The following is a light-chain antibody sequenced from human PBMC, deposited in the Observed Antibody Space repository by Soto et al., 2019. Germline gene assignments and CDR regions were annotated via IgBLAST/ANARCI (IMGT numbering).Light chain of an antibody. V-gene: IGKV3D-15*01. CDR3: QQYNNWPPIT. J-gene: IGKJ5*01. CDR2: GAS. CDR1: QSVSSK. Sequence: DTLINQSPATLSVSPGETATLSCRASQSVSSKLAWYQQKPGQAPRLLIYGASTRATGSPPRFSVSVSGTEFTLTISSLQSEDFAVYDGQQYNNWPPITFCQCTRLEIK.